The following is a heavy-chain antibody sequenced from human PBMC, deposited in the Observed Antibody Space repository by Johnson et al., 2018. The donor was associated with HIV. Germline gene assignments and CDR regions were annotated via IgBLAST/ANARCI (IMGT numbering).Heavy chain of an antibody. J-gene: IGHJ3*02. D-gene: IGHD6-6*01. CDR2: IGTAGDT. V-gene: IGHV3-13*01. CDR3: AREGMYSSYQGSFDI. CDR1: GFTFSSYD. Sequence: VLLVESGGGLVQPGWSLRLSCAASGFTFSSYDMHWVRQATGKGLEWVSAIGTAGDTYYPGSVKGRFTISRENAKNSLYLQMNSLRAGETAVYYCAREGMYSSYQGSFDIWGQGTMVTVSS.